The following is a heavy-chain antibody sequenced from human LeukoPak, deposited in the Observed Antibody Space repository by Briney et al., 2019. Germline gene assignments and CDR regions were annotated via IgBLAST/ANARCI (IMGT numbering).Heavy chain of an antibody. CDR2: ISGSGDST. Sequence: GGSLRLSCAASGFTFSNYAMRWVRQAPGKGLEWVSGISGSGDSTYYADSVKGRFTISRDNSKNTLYLQMNSLRAEDTAVYYCAKKYNTGLDPWGQGTLVTVSS. V-gene: IGHV3-23*01. J-gene: IGHJ5*02. CDR3: AKKYNTGLDP. D-gene: IGHD1-14*01. CDR1: GFTFSNYA.